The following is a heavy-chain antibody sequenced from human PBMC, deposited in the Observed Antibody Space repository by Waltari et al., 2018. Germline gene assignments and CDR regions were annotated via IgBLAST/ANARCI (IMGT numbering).Heavy chain of an antibody. CDR1: GDSLGTNS. V-gene: IGHV4-4*07. CDR2: VQSSGST. Sequence: QVQLRESGPGLVKSSETLSLTCSVSGDSLGTNSWSWIRPSPGKGLEWIGHVQSSGSTDYNPPFRGRVTMSADASKNQFSLTLKSLTAADTATYFCARALWRVGTRGDFFDIWGRGTTVTVS. CDR3: ARALWRVGTRGDFFDI. J-gene: IGHJ3*02. D-gene: IGHD1-7*01.